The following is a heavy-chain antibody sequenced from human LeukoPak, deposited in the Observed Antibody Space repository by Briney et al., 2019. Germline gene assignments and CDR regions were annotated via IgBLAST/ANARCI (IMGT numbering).Heavy chain of an antibody. CDR2: ISWNSGSI. Sequence: GGSLRLSCAASGFTFDDYAMYWVRQAPGKGLEWVSGISWNSGSIGYADSVKGRFTISRDNAKNSLYLQMNSLRGEDTALYYCAKEAYSSSSMDVWDQGTTVTVSS. CDR3: AKEAYSSSSMDV. D-gene: IGHD6-13*01. CDR1: GFTFDDYA. J-gene: IGHJ6*02. V-gene: IGHV3-9*01.